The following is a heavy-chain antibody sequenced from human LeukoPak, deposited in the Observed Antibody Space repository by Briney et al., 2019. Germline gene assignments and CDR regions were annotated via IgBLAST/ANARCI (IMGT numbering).Heavy chain of an antibody. D-gene: IGHD2-15*01. CDR3: TTDTWYSAGH. Sequence: GGSLRLSCTASGFIFSGSWMAWIRQAPGKGLEWVAIIKEDGSEKYYVDSMKGRFTISRDNAKNSLFLQMNSLRAEDTAIYYCTTDTWYSAGHWGQGTLVTVSS. V-gene: IGHV3-7*03. J-gene: IGHJ4*02. CDR2: IKEDGSEK. CDR1: GFIFSGSW.